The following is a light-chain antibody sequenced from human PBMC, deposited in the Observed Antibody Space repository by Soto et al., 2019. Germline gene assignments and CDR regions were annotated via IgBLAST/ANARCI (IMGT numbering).Light chain of an antibody. Sequence: EVVMRQSPATLSVSPGEGATFSCRASQGIGDTLAWYQHKPGQTPRLLIYDTSTRATGVPTRFSGSRSGAEFTLTINSLQSEDFAVYYCQHYNSYSEAFGQGTKVELK. J-gene: IGKJ1*01. CDR3: QHYNSYSEA. CDR1: QGIGDT. V-gene: IGKV3-15*01. CDR2: DTS.